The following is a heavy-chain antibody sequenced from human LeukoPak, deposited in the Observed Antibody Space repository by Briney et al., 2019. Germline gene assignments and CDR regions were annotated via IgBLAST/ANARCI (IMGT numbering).Heavy chain of an antibody. V-gene: IGHV4-30-2*01. CDR3: ARDLRIVGALPPAFDI. CDR1: GGSISSGGYS. Sequence: PSQTLSLTCAASGGSISSGGYSWSWIRQPPGKGLEWIGYIYHSGSTYYNPSLKSRVTISVDKSKNQFSLKLSSVTAADTAVYYCARDLRIVGALPPAFDIWGQGTMVTVSS. D-gene: IGHD1-26*01. J-gene: IGHJ3*02. CDR2: IYHSGST.